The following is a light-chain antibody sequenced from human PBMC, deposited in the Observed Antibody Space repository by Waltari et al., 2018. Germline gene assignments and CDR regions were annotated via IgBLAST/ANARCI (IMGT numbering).Light chain of an antibody. Sequence: QSVLTQPPSVSGAPGQRVTISCTGSSSNIGASYDVHWYQQFPGTAPKLLIYGNNNRPSGVPDRVSGSKSGTSASLAITGLQAEDEADYYCQSCDSSLSGSFVFGTGTKVTVL. CDR2: GNN. V-gene: IGLV1-40*01. CDR1: SSNIGASYD. J-gene: IGLJ1*01. CDR3: QSCDSSLSGSFV.